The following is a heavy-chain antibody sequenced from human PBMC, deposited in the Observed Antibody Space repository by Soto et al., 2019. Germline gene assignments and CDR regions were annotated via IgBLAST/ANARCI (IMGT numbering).Heavy chain of an antibody. J-gene: IGHJ4*02. CDR3: AKFDEFGGPRNQVGPDY. CDR1: GYTFTSYA. Sequence: ASVKVSCKASGYTFTSYAMHWVRQAPGQGLEWMGIINPSGGSTRYAQKFQGRVTMTRDTSTSTVYMELSSLRSEDTAVYYCAKFDEFGGPRNQVGPDYWGQGTLVTVSS. CDR2: INPSGGST. D-gene: IGHD3-10*01. V-gene: IGHV1-46*01.